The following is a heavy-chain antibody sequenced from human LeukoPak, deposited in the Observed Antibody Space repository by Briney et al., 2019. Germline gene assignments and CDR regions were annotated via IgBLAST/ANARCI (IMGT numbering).Heavy chain of an antibody. Sequence: GGSLRLSCAASGFTFSSYWMSWVRQAPGQGLEWVANIKQDGSEKYYVDTVKGRVTISRDNAKNALYLQMNSLRAEDTAVYYCARGQWEGMDVWGKGTTVTVSS. J-gene: IGHJ6*04. CDR1: GFTFSSYW. CDR2: IKQDGSEK. V-gene: IGHV3-7*03. D-gene: IGHD1-26*01. CDR3: ARGQWEGMDV.